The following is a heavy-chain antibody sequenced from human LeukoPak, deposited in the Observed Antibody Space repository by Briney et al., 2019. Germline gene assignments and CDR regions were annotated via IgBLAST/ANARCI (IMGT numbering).Heavy chain of an antibody. CDR2: ISWNSGSI. V-gene: IGHV3-9*01. D-gene: IGHD3-3*01. J-gene: IGHJ4*02. CDR1: GFTFSSYW. CDR3: ANYDFWSGYYV. Sequence: GGSLRLSCAASGFTFSSYWMSWVRQAPGKGLEWVSGISWNSGSIGYADSVKGRFTISRDNAKNSLYLQMNSLRAEDTALYYCANYDFWSGYYVWGQGTLVTVSS.